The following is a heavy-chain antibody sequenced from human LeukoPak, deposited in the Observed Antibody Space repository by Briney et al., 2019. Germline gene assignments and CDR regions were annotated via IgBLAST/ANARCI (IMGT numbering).Heavy chain of an antibody. J-gene: IGHJ4*02. CDR3: ARSYGDYVSFLY. Sequence: PSETLFLTFTVSGGSISRGVYYSSWIHQPPGKGLEWMGYIYYSGSTYYNPSPKSRVTISEDTSKDQFSLKLSSVTAADTAVYYCARSYGDYVSFLYWGQGTLVSVSS. CDR2: IYYSGST. CDR1: GGSISRGVYY. V-gene: IGHV4-30-4*01. D-gene: IGHD4-17*01.